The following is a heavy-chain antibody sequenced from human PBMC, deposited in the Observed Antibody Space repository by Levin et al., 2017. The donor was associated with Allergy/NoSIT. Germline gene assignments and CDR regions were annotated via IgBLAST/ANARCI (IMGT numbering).Heavy chain of an antibody. V-gene: IGHV3-48*01. CDR2: ISLRSTNI. Sequence: ASVKVSCGASGFTFRSYRMNWVRQTPGKGLDWVAYISLRSTNIYYAESVKGRFTISRDNAENSLYLQMNSLRAEDTGIYYCARSGAAAAGAKREYYYYALDVWGQGTTVTVSS. D-gene: IGHD6-13*01. J-gene: IGHJ6*02. CDR1: GFTFRSYR. CDR3: ARSGAAAAGAKREYYYYALDV.